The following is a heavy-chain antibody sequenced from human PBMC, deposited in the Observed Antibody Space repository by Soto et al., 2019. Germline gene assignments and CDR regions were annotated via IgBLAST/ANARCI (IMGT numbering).Heavy chain of an antibody. J-gene: IGHJ4*02. D-gene: IGHD2-21*02. V-gene: IGHV3-7*01. CDR1: GFTFSTYW. Sequence: GGSLRLSCAASGFTFSTYWMTWVRQAPGKGLEWVANIKQDGSEKYYVDSVKGRFTISRDDAKNSLYLQMNSLRAEDTAVYYFAMPDCSGGYCHSGGFGFFDYWGQGILVTVSS. CDR3: AMPDCSGGYCHSGGFGFFDY. CDR2: IKQDGSEK.